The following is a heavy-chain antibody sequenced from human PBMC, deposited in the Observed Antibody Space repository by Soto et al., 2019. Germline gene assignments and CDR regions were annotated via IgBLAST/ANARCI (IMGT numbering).Heavy chain of an antibody. J-gene: IGHJ4*02. CDR1: GYTLTELS. V-gene: IGHV1-24*01. D-gene: IGHD3-22*01. Sequence: ASVKVSCKVSGYTLTELSMHWVRQAPGKGLEWMGGFDPEDGETIYAQKFQGRVTMTEDTPTDTAYMELSSLRSEDTAVYYCATDVDSSGYIFDYWGQGTLVTVSS. CDR3: ATDVDSSGYIFDY. CDR2: FDPEDGET.